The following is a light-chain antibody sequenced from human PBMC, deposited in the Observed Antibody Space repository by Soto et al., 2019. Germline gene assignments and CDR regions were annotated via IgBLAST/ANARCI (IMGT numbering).Light chain of an antibody. CDR3: QQYVAPPPYT. Sequence: ENVLTQSPGTLSLSPGERATLSCRASQSVTNNYLAWYQQKPGQAPRLLIYGASSRATGIPDRFSGSGSATDFTLTISRVEPEDFAVYYCQQYVAPPPYTLGQGTKLEIK. CDR1: QSVTNNY. V-gene: IGKV3-20*01. CDR2: GAS. J-gene: IGKJ2*01.